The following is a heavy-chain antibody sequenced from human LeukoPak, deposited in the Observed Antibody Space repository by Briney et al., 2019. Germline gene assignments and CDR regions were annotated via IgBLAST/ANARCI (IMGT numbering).Heavy chain of an antibody. D-gene: IGHD2-21*01. CDR2: ISGSASDT. Sequence: PGGTLRLSCVASGFTFRNYAMSWVRQAPGKGLESVSIISGSASDTHYADSVKGRFTISRDNSKNTLYLHMDSLRADDTAVYYCAKDGEDWGQGTLVTVSS. J-gene: IGHJ4*02. CDR1: GFTFRNYA. CDR3: AKDGED. V-gene: IGHV3-23*01.